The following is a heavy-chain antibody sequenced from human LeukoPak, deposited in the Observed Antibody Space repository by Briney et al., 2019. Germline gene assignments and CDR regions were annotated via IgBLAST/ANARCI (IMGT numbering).Heavy chain of an antibody. Sequence: GGSLRLSCAASGFRFRGDRMKWVRQATGKGLEWVSAIGTAGDTYYPGSVKGRFTISRENAKNSLYLQMNSLRAGDTAVYYCARGRIYCSSTSCHWNWFDPWGQGTLVTVSS. CDR3: ARGRIYCSSTSCHWNWFDP. D-gene: IGHD2-2*01. V-gene: IGHV3-13*01. CDR2: IGTAGDT. J-gene: IGHJ5*02. CDR1: GFRFRGDR.